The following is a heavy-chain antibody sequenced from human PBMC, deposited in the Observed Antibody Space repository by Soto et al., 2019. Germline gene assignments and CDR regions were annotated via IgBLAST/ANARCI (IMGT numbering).Heavy chain of an antibody. CDR1: GFTFSSYG. V-gene: IGHV3-30*03. J-gene: IGHJ6*02. CDR3: ASDMGDPDYGDFYYYYGMDV. Sequence: GGSLRLSCAASGFTFSSYGMYWVRQAPGKGLEWVAVISYDGSNKYYADSVKGRFTISRDNSKNTLYLQMNSLRAEDTAVYYCASDMGDPDYGDFYYYYGMDVWGQGTTVTVSS. CDR2: ISYDGSNK. D-gene: IGHD4-17*01.